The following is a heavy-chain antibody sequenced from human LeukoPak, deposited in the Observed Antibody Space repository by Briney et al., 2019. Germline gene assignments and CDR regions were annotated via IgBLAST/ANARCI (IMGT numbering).Heavy chain of an antibody. D-gene: IGHD3-16*01. V-gene: IGHV3-30-3*01. CDR2: MSYDGSNK. CDR3: ARDPYPSPNWYFDL. Sequence: GGSLRLSCAASGFTFNDYAMHWVRQAPGKGLEWVAVMSYDGSNKYYADSVKGRFTISRDNSKNTLYLQMNSLRAEDTAVYYCARDPYPSPNWYFDLWGRGTLVTVSS. CDR1: GFTFNDYA. J-gene: IGHJ2*01.